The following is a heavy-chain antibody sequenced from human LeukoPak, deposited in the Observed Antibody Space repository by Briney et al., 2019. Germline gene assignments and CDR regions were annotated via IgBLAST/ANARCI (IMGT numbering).Heavy chain of an antibody. CDR2: IYYSEST. Sequence: SETLSLTCTVSGGSISSYYWSWIRQPPGKGLEWIGYIYYSESTNYNPSLKSRVTISVDTSKNQFSLKLSSVTAADTAVYYCARDRYGSGSPFDYWGQGTLVTVSS. D-gene: IGHD3-10*01. V-gene: IGHV4-59*01. CDR1: GGSISSYY. J-gene: IGHJ4*02. CDR3: ARDRYGSGSPFDY.